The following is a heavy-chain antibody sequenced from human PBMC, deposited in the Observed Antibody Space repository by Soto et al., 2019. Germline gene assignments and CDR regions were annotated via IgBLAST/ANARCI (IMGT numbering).Heavy chain of an antibody. D-gene: IGHD2-8*01. CDR2: VGGSDTDK. CDR3: AKDATEVNGVWDPFDM. CDR1: GFTFSAYD. J-gene: IGHJ3*02. Sequence: GGSLRLSCAASGFTFSAYDMSWVRQAPGKGLQWVSGVGGSDTDKHYADSVRGRFTVSRDNSKNTLYLQMNSLRADDTAVYYSAKDATEVNGVWDPFDMWGQGTEVTVSS. V-gene: IGHV3-23*01.